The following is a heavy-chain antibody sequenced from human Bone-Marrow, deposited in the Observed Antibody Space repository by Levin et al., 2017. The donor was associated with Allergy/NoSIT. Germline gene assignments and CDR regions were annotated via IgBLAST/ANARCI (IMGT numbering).Heavy chain of an antibody. D-gene: IGHD5-18*01. CDR1: GGSISSGDYY. V-gene: IGHV4-30-4*01. Sequence: LRLSCTVSGGSISSGDYYWSWIRQPPGKGLEWIGYIYYSGSTYYNPSLKSRVTISVDTSKNQFSLKLSSVTAADTAVYYCARGLNTAMVPFDYWGQGTLVTVSS. J-gene: IGHJ4*02. CDR2: IYYSGST. CDR3: ARGLNTAMVPFDY.